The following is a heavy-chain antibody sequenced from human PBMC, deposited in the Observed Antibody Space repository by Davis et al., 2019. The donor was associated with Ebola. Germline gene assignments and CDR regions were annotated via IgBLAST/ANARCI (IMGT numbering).Heavy chain of an antibody. V-gene: IGHV1-18*04. D-gene: IGHD3-9*01. J-gene: IGHJ6*02. CDR1: GYTFTSYG. CDR3: ARLLRYFDWLRYYYYYGMDV. Sequence: ASVKVSCKASGYTFTSYGITWVRQAPGQGLEWMGWINPHNGNTNYAQNVQGRVTMTTDTSTSTAYMELRSLRSDDTAVYYCARLLRYFDWLRYYYYYGMDVWGQGTTVTVSS. CDR2: INPHNGNT.